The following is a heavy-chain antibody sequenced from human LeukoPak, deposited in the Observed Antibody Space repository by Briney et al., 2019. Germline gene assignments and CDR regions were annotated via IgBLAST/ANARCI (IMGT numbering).Heavy chain of an antibody. CDR3: ARQEDSSGYYYYY. J-gene: IGHJ4*02. Sequence: ASVKVSCKASGYTFTNYYMHWVRQAPGQGLEWMGIINPSGGYTTYAQKFQGRVTMARDTSTSTVSMELSSLRSEDTAVYFCARQEDSSGYYYYYWGQGTLVTVSS. V-gene: IGHV1-46*01. D-gene: IGHD3-22*01. CDR2: INPSGGYT. CDR1: GYTFTNYY.